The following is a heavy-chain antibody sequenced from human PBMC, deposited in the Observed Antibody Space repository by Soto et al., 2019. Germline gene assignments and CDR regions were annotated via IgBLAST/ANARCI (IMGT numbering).Heavy chain of an antibody. CDR3: ARDQGDSSPYFDY. V-gene: IGHV1-69*08. CDR1: GGTFSSYT. D-gene: IGHD6-13*01. J-gene: IGHJ4*02. Sequence: QVQLVQSGAEVKKPGSSVKVSCKASGGTFSSYTISWVRQAPGQGLEWMGRIIPILGIANYAQKFQGRVTTTADKSTSTAYMELSSLRSEDTAVYYCARDQGDSSPYFDYWGQGTLVTVSS. CDR2: IIPILGIA.